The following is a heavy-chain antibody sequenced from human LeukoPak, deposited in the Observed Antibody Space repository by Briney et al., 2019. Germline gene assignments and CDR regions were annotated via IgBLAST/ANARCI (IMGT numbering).Heavy chain of an antibody. V-gene: IGHV5-51*01. CDR3: ARRSWDGSGSYYKNWFDP. CDR2: IYPGDSDT. CDR1: GYSFTSYW. D-gene: IGHD3-10*01. Sequence: GESLKISCKGSGYSFTSYWIGWVRQMPGKGLEWMGIIYPGDSDTRYSPSFQGQVTISADKSISTAYLQWSSLKASDTAMYYCARRSWDGSGSYYKNWFDPWGRGTLVTVSS. J-gene: IGHJ5*02.